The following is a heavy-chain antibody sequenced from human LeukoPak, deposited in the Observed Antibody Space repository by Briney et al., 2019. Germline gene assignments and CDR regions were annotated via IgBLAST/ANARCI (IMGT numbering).Heavy chain of an antibody. V-gene: IGHV5-51*01. CDR3: ARHYNYGSGSYYARYNWFDP. Sequence: GESLKISCQSSGYSFTNYWIAWVRQMPGKGLEWMWIIHPDDSDTRYSPSFQGQVTISADKSISTAYLQWSSLKASDTAMYYCARHYNYGSGSYYARYNWFDPWGQGTLVTVSS. J-gene: IGHJ5*02. CDR2: IHPDDSDT. D-gene: IGHD3-10*01. CDR1: GYSFTNYW.